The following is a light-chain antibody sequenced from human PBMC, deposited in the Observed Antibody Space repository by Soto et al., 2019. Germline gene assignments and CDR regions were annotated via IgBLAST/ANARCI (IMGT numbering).Light chain of an antibody. CDR3: QQYGSSPWT. J-gene: IGKJ1*01. CDR2: GAS. Sequence: EIVLTQSPGTLSLSPGERATLSCRASQSVSSSYLAWYQQGPGQAPRLLIYGASTRDTGIPDRFSGSGSGTDFTLTISRLEPEDRAVYYCQQYGSSPWTFGQGTKVEI. CDR1: QSVSSSY. V-gene: IGKV3-20*01.